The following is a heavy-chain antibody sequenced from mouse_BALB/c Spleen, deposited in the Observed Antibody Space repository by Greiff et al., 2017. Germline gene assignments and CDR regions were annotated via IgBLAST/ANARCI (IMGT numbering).Heavy chain of an antibody. V-gene: IGHV5-17*02. CDR1: GFTFSSFG. J-gene: IGHJ3*01. D-gene: IGHD5-1*01. CDR2: ISSGSSTI. CDR3: ARYLFAY. Sequence: EVKLMESGGGLVQPGGSRKLSCAASGFTFSSFGMHWVRQAPEKGLEWVAYISSGSSTIYYADTVKGRFTISRDNPKNTLFLQMTSLRSEDTAMYYCARYLFAYWGQGTLVTVSA.